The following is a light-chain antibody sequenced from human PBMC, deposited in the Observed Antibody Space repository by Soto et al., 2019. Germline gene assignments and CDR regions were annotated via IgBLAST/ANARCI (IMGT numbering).Light chain of an antibody. Sequence: EIVLTQSPATLSLSPGEIATLSCRASQSVSNFLAWYQQKPGQAPRLVIYDASKRATGIPVRFSGSGSGTEFTLTISSLQPDDFATYYCQQYNSYSEAFGQGTKVDIK. V-gene: IGKV3-11*01. J-gene: IGKJ1*01. CDR2: DAS. CDR1: QSVSNF. CDR3: QQYNSYSEA.